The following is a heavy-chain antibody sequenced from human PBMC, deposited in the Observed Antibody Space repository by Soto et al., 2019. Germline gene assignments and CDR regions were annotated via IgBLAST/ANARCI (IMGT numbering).Heavy chain of an antibody. CDR1: GFTVSSNY. CDR2: IYSGGST. J-gene: IGHJ3*02. CDR3: AREASRGFFAMYAFDI. Sequence: GGSLRLSCAASGFTVSSNYMRWVRQAPGKGLEWVSVIYSGGSTYYADSVKGRFTISRDNSKNTLYLQMNSLRAEDTAVYYCAREASRGFFAMYAFDIWGQGTMVTVSS. D-gene: IGHD3-3*01. V-gene: IGHV3-66*01.